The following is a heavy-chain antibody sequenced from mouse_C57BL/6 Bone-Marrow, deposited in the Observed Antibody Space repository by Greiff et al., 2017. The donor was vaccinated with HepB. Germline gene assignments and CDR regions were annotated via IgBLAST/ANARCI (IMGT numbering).Heavy chain of an antibody. D-gene: IGHD1-1*01. CDR1: GYTFTDYY. J-gene: IGHJ2*03. CDR3: ASGSYGSSTYYFDY. CDR2: INPYNGGT. Sequence: VQLQQSGPVLVKPGASVKMSCKASGYTFTDYYMNWVKQSHGKSLEWIGVINPYNGGTSYNQKFKGKATLTVDKSSSTAYMELNSLTSEDSAVYYCASGSYGSSTYYFDYWGQGTSLTVTS. V-gene: IGHV1-19*01.